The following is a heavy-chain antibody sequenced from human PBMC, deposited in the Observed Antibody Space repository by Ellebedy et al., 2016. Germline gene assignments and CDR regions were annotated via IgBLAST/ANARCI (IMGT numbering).Heavy chain of an antibody. Sequence: GGSLRLSCAASGFTFDTYAMHWVRQAPGKGLEWVAVIAYGGSHKFYADSVKGRFTISRDNSKNMLDLQMDSLTFDDSAIYYCAKEQTRITLWGFIEYWGQGTPVTVSS. CDR2: IAYGGSHK. V-gene: IGHV3-30*18. J-gene: IGHJ4*02. CDR1: GFTFDTYA. D-gene: IGHD7-27*01. CDR3: AKEQTRITLWGFIEY.